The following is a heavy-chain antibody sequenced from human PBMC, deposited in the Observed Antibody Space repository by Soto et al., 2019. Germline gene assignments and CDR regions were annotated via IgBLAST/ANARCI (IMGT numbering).Heavy chain of an antibody. Sequence: QVQLVQSGAEVKKPGASVKVSCKASGYTFINYGISWVRQAPGQGLEWMGWINPYNGNTNYAQKVQGGVTMTSDTSTNTAYMELRSLRSDDTAVYYCARIPLDSRGRYYSYYFDSWGQGTLVTVSS. J-gene: IGHJ4*02. CDR2: INPYNGNT. D-gene: IGHD3-22*01. V-gene: IGHV1-18*01. CDR3: ARIPLDSRGRYYSYYFDS. CDR1: GYTFINYG.